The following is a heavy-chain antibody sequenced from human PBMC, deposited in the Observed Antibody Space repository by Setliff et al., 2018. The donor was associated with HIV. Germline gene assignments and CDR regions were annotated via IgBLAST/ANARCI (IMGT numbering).Heavy chain of an antibody. V-gene: IGHV3-74*01. J-gene: IGHJ4*02. Sequence: PGGSLRLSCVASGFTYNNYWMHWVRQAPGKGLVWVSRIDEHGTITNYADSVKGRFTISRDNSKNSLYLQMNSLRPEDTAVYYCARDPILGGPDFFDYWGQGTLVTVSS. CDR2: IDEHGTIT. CDR1: GFTYNNYW. D-gene: IGHD1-26*01. CDR3: ARDPILGGPDFFDY.